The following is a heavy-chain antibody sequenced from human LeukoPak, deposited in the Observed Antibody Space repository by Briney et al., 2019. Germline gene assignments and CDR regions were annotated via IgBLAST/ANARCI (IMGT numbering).Heavy chain of an antibody. V-gene: IGHV5-51*01. CDR2: IYPGVSHT. CDR1: GYSFTSYW. J-gene: IGHJ4*02. CDR3: ARLPYCGGDCYSFLDY. Sequence: GESLKISCKGSGYSFTSYWIGWVRQMPGKGLEWMGIIYPGVSHTKYGPSFQGQVTISADKSISTAYLQWSSLKASDTAMYYCARLPYCGGDCYSFLDYWGQGTLVTVSS. D-gene: IGHD2-21*02.